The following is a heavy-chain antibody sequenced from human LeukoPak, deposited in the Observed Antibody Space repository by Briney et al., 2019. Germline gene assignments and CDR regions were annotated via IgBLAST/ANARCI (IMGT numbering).Heavy chain of an antibody. Sequence: PGGSLRLSCAASGFTFSSYWMSWVRQAPGKGLEWVAKITQDGSDKYYVGSVKGRFTVSRDNAQNSLYLQTNSLRAEDTAIYYCARKWSSSWSSFDYWGQGTLVTVSS. CDR3: ARKWSSSWSSFDY. V-gene: IGHV3-7*05. CDR2: ITQDGSDK. J-gene: IGHJ4*02. CDR1: GFTFSSYW. D-gene: IGHD6-13*01.